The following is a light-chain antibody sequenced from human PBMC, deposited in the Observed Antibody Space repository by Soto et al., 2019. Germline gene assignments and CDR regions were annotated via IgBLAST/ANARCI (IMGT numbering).Light chain of an antibody. J-gene: IGKJ4*01. Sequence: NVLTQSPGTLSLSPGERVTLSCRASQSVSNNLVWYQQKPGQAPRLLMYGSSIRATGIPDRFSGSGSGTDFTLTISRLQPEDFATYYCQKSYSALLLTFGGGTKVDIK. CDR1: QSVSNN. CDR3: QKSYSALLLT. CDR2: GSS. V-gene: IGKV3-20*01.